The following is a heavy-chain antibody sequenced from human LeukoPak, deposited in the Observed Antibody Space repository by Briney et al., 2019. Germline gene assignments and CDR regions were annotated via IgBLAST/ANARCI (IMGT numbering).Heavy chain of an antibody. CDR2: TSGSGGST. J-gene: IGHJ4*02. D-gene: IGHD6-19*01. V-gene: IGHV3-23*01. Sequence: GGSLRLSCAASGFTFSSYAMSWVRQAPGKGLEWVSATSGSGGSTYYADSVKGRFTISRDNSKNTLYLQMNSLGAEDTAVYYCAKDAVAGTFGYWGQGTLVTVSS. CDR1: GFTFSSYA. CDR3: AKDAVAGTFGY.